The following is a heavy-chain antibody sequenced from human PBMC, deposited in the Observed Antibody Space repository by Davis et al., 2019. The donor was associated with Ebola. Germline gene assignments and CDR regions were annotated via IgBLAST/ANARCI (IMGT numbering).Heavy chain of an antibody. J-gene: IGHJ4*02. D-gene: IGHD3-22*01. V-gene: IGHV3-48*02. CDR3: ARDTSGYPDY. Sequence: GESLKISCAASGFTFSSYSMNWVRQAPGKGLEWVSYISSSSSTIYYADSVKGRFTISRDNAKNSLYLQMNSLRDEDTAVYYCARDTSGYPDYWGQGTLVTVSS. CDR1: GFTFSSYS. CDR2: ISSSSSTI.